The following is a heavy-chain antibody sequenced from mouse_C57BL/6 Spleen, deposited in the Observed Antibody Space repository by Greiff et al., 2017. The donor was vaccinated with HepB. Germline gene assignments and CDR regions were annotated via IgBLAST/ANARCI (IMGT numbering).Heavy chain of an antibody. CDR3: ARPGLTTVVAFDY. V-gene: IGHV1-42*01. Sequence: VQLQQSGPELVKPGASVKISCKASGYSFTGYYMNWVKQSPEKSLEWIGEINPSTGGTTYNQKFKAKATLTVDKSSSTAYMQLKSLTSEDSAVYYCARPGLTTVVAFDYWGQGTTLTVSS. D-gene: IGHD1-1*01. J-gene: IGHJ2*01. CDR1: GYSFTGYY. CDR2: INPSTGGT.